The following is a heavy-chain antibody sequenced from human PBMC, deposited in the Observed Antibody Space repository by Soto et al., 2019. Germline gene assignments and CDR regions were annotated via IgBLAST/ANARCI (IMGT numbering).Heavy chain of an antibody. D-gene: IGHD3-16*01. CDR2: IYNSGGT. CDR1: GGAIRSYY. V-gene: IGHV4-59*01. CDR3: ARGGAPYNWFDP. J-gene: IGHJ5*02. Sequence: SETLSLTGTVSGGAIRSYYWSWIRQPPGKGLEWVGYIYNSGGTNYNPSLRSRVTISVDTSKNQFSLKLSSVTAADTAVYYCARGGAPYNWFDPWGQGTLVTVSS.